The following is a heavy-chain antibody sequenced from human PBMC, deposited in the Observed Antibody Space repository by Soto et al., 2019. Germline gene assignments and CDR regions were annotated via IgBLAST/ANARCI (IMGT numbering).Heavy chain of an antibody. D-gene: IGHD4-17*01. CDR1: GGSVRRGSYY. CDR2: VYYSGST. Sequence: SEPLSLTCTVSGGSVRRGSYYWSWIRQPPGKGLEWIGYVYYSGSTNYNPSLKSRVTISIDTSKNQFSLKLRSVTAADTAVYYCARHPDYVDYVGWFDPWGQGTLVTVSS. V-gene: IGHV4-61*01. CDR3: ARHPDYVDYVGWFDP. J-gene: IGHJ5*02.